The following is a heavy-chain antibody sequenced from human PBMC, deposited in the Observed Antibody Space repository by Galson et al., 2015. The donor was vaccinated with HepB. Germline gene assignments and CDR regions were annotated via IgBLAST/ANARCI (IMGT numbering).Heavy chain of an antibody. V-gene: IGHV6-1*01. CDR2: TLYRSKWSI. CDR1: GDSVSSNRAA. CDR3: ARAPLKSAYRRFDY. J-gene: IGHJ4*02. Sequence: CAISGDSVSSNRAAWNWIRQSPSRGLEWLGRTLYRSKWSIDYAASVRSRIIINPDTSNNQVSLQLNSVTPEDTAVYYCARAPLKSAYRRFDYWGQGTVVPVSS. D-gene: IGHD3-3*01.